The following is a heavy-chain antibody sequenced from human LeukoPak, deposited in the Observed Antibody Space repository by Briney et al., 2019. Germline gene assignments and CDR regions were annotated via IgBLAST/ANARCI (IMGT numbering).Heavy chain of an antibody. V-gene: IGHV1-46*01. Sequence: ASVKVSCKASGGTFSSYAISWVRQAPGQGLEWMGIINPSGGSTSYAQKFQGRVTMTRDTSTSTVYMELSSLRSEDTAVYYCARDVTPVDYYYYYGMDVWGQGTTVTVSS. CDR1: GGTFSSYA. D-gene: IGHD6-19*01. J-gene: IGHJ6*02. CDR2: INPSGGST. CDR3: ARDVTPVDYYYYYGMDV.